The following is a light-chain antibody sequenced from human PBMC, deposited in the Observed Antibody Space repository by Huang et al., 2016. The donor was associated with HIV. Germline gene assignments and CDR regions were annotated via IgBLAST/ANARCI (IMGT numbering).Light chain of an antibody. CDR2: WAS. J-gene: IGKJ1*01. CDR3: QQYYSSPQT. CDR1: QSVYSSSTSKDY. V-gene: IGKV4-1*01. Sequence: DIIMTQSPDSLAVSLGERATLNCRSSQSVYSSSTSKDYMSWFHQKPGQPPRLLLFWASTREAGVPDRFTGSGSGTHFTLTIAILEAEDAAIYYCQQYYSSPQTFGQGTRVEVK.